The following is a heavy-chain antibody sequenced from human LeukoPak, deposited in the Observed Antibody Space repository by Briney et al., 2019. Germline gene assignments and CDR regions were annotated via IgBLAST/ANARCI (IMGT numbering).Heavy chain of an antibody. CDR1: GFTFSNAW. CDR2: IKSKTDGGTT. J-gene: IGHJ4*02. Sequence: GGSLRLSCAASGFTFSNAWMSWVRQAPGKGLELVGRIKSKTDGGTTDYAAPVKGRFTISRDDSKNTLYLQMNSLKTKDTAVYYCTTVVYYDILTGYKSWGQGTLVTVSS. CDR3: TTVVYYDILTGYKS. V-gene: IGHV3-15*01. D-gene: IGHD3-9*01.